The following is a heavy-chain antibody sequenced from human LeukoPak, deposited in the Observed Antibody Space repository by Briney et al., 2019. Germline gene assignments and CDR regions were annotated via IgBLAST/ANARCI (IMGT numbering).Heavy chain of an antibody. CDR2: IYYSGST. V-gene: IGHV4-31*03. J-gene: IGHJ4*02. D-gene: IGHD4-23*01. CDR1: GGSISSGAYY. Sequence: PSQTLSLTCTVSGGSISSGAYYWSWIRQHPGKGLEWIGYIYYSGSTYYNPSLRSRVTISVDTSKNQFSLKLSSVTAADTAVYYCARGGNSKASVYWGQGTLVTVSS. CDR3: ARGGNSKASVY.